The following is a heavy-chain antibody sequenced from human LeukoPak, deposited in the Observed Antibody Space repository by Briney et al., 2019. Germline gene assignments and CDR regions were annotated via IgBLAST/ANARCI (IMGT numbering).Heavy chain of an antibody. CDR3: ARYNSAWKTDDY. D-gene: IGHD6-19*01. Sequence: PGGSLRLSCAASGFTFNSYWMTWVRQPPGKGLEWVAYIKQDGSDKYYAGSVKGRFTISRDNAKNSLYLQMNSLRAEDTAVYFCARYNSAWKTDDYWGQGTLVTASS. J-gene: IGHJ4*02. CDR2: IKQDGSDK. CDR1: GFTFNSYW. V-gene: IGHV3-7*03.